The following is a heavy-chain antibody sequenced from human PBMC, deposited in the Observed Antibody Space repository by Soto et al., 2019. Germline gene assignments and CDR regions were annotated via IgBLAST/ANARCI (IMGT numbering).Heavy chain of an antibody. Sequence: SQTLSLTCAISGDSVSSNSAAWNWIRQSPSRGLEWPGRAYYRSKWYNDYAVSVKSRITINPDTSKNQFSLQLNSVTPEDTAVYYCARNNRRYCSSTSCYGEYYFDYWGQGTLVTVSS. J-gene: IGHJ4*02. CDR3: ARNNRRYCSSTSCYGEYYFDY. D-gene: IGHD2-2*01. V-gene: IGHV6-1*01. CDR2: AYYRSKWYN. CDR1: GDSVSSNSAA.